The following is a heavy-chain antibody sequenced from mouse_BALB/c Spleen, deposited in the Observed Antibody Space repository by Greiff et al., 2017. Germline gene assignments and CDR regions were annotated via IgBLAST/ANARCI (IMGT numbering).Heavy chain of an antibody. CDR1: GFTFSSFG. D-gene: IGHD2-10*02. CDR3: ARQGYGNYDY. J-gene: IGHJ2*01. CDR2: ISSGSSTI. V-gene: IGHV5-17*02. Sequence: DVMLVESGGGLVQPGGSRKLSCAASGFTFSSFGMHWVRQAPEKGLEWVAYISSGSSTIYYADTVKGRFTISRDNAKNTLYLQMSSLKSEDTAMYYCARQGYGNYDYWGQGTTLTVSS.